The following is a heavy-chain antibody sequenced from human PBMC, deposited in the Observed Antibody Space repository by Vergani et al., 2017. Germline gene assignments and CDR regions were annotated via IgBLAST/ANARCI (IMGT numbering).Heavy chain of an antibody. D-gene: IGHD3-10*01. CDR1: GFTFDYV. CDR3: AKDRGVSNYYYMDV. V-gene: IGHV3-9*01. CDR2: ISWNSGKI. J-gene: IGHJ6*03. Sequence: EVQLVESGGGLIQPGRSLRLSCAASGFTFDYVMHWVRQAPGKGLEWVSGISWNSGKIDYADSVKGRFIISRDNVKNSLYLQMNSLRAEDTALYYCAKDRGVSNYYYMDVWGKGTTVTVSS.